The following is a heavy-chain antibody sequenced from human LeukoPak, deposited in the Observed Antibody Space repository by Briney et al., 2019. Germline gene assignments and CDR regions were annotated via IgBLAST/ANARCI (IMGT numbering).Heavy chain of an antibody. V-gene: IGHV4-59*08. Sequence: PETLSLTCTVSGGSINNYYWNWIRQPPGKGLEWIGYVFFSGSVNYNLPLRSRVTISVDTSKNQFSLKLSPVTAADTAVYYCASLDSSSSSGDYWGQGTLVTVSS. J-gene: IGHJ4*02. CDR2: VFFSGSV. CDR1: GGSINNYY. D-gene: IGHD3-22*01. CDR3: ASLDSSSSSGDY.